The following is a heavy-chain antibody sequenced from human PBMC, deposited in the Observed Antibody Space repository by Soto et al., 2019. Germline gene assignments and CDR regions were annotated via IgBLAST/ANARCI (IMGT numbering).Heavy chain of an antibody. CDR1: GGSLSGVY. D-gene: IGHD5-18*01. J-gene: IGHJ6*02. CDR3: ARGPGYSYGYSVYYYYYGMDV. Sequence: PFETLSLTCVVYGGSLSGVYWTWIRQPPGKGLEWIGEINHSGSTNYSPSLESRVTISLDTSNNQFSLKLSSVTAADTAVYYCARGPGYSYGYSVYYYYYGMDVWGQGTTVTVSS. V-gene: IGHV4-34*01. CDR2: INHSGST.